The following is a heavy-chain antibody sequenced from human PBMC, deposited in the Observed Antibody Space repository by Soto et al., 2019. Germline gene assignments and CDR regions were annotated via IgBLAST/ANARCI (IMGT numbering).Heavy chain of an antibody. CDR3: AKEGWELPISKMYYFDY. Sequence: QVQLVESGGGVVQPGRSLRLSCAASGFTFSSYGMHWVRQAPGKGLEWVAVISYDGSNKYYADSVKGRFTISRDNSKKTLYLQMNSLRAEDTAVYYCAKEGWELPISKMYYFDYWGQGTLVTVSS. J-gene: IGHJ4*02. CDR2: ISYDGSNK. V-gene: IGHV3-30*18. CDR1: GFTFSSYG. D-gene: IGHD1-26*01.